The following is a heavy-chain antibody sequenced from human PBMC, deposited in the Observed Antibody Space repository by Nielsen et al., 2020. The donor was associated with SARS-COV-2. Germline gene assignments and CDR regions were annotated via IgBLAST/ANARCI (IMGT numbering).Heavy chain of an antibody. J-gene: IGHJ4*02. CDR3: AKESIGWLDY. Sequence: ASVKVSCKTSGYTFTSYDICWVRQAPGQGLEWMGCITTYTGITKYAQKFQDRVTMTTDTSTSTAYMELGSLESDDTALYYCAKESIGWLDYWGQGTLVTVSS. CDR1: GYTFTSYD. V-gene: IGHV1-18*01. D-gene: IGHD6-19*01. CDR2: ITTYTGIT.